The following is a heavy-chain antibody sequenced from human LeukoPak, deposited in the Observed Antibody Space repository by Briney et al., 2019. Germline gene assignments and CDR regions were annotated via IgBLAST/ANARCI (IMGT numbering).Heavy chain of an antibody. V-gene: IGHV1-2*02. D-gene: IGHD3-9*01. CDR1: GYTFTDYY. J-gene: IGHJ4*02. CDR3: ARAVNDILTGYADVGGY. CDR2: INPNSGGT. Sequence: ASVNVSYKASGYTFTDYYMHWVRQAPGQGREGMGWINPNSGGTNYTQKFQGRVTMTRDTSISTAYMELSRLRSDDTAVYYCARAVNDILTGYADVGGYWGQGTLVTVSS.